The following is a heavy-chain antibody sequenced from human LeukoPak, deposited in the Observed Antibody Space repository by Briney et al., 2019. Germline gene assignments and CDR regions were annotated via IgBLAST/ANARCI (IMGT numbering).Heavy chain of an antibody. CDR1: GYTFTSYD. V-gene: IGHV1-8*01. D-gene: IGHD6-13*01. CDR3: AGADLSIAAAGTRGYYYYYGMDV. Sequence: ASVKVSCKASGYTFTSYDINWVRQATGQGLEWMGWMNPNSGNTGYAQKFQGRVTMTRNTSISTAYMELSSLRSEDTAVYYCAGADLSIAAAGTRGYYYYYGMDVWGQGTTVTVSS. J-gene: IGHJ6*02. CDR2: MNPNSGNT.